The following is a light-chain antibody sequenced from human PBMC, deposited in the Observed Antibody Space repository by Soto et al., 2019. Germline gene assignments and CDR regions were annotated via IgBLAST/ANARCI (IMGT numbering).Light chain of an antibody. CDR2: DVY. Sequence: QSALTQPASVSGSPGQSITISCTGTSSDVGGYNYVSWYQQHPGKAPKLIIYDVYKRSSGVPDRFSGSKSGNTASLTISGLQAEDEADYYCCSYAGSSTSVIFGGGTKLTVL. V-gene: IGLV2-11*01. CDR1: SSDVGGYNY. J-gene: IGLJ2*01. CDR3: CSYAGSSTSVI.